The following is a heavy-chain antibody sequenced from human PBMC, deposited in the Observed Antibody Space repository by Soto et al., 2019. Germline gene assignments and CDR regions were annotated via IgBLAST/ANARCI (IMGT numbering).Heavy chain of an antibody. D-gene: IGHD5-18*01. Sequence: QVQLQESGPGLVKPSETLSLTCTVSGGSISSYYWSWIRQPPGKGLEWIGYIYYSGSTNYNPSLKGRVNISVDTSKNQFSLKLSSVTAADTAVDYCARTDSYGSFDYWGPGTLVTVSS. V-gene: IGHV4-59*01. CDR2: IYYSGST. CDR3: ARTDSYGSFDY. J-gene: IGHJ4*02. CDR1: GGSISSYY.